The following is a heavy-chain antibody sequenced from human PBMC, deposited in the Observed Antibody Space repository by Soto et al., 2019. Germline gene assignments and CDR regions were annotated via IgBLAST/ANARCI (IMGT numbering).Heavy chain of an antibody. CDR2: ISGDGSST. V-gene: IGHV3-74*01. Sequence: GGSLRLSCAASGFTFSSSWMHWVRQTPGTGLVWVSRISGDGSSTSYADSVRGRFTISRDNAKNTLYLEMNSLRAEDTAVYYCAKDAAAQYWGQGTLVTVSS. D-gene: IGHD6-13*01. CDR3: AKDAAAQY. J-gene: IGHJ4*02. CDR1: GFTFSSSW.